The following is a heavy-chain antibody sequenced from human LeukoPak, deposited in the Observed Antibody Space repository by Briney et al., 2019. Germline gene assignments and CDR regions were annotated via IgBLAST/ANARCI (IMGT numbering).Heavy chain of an antibody. V-gene: IGHV3-48*03. CDR1: GFTVSSYE. CDR2: ISSSGSSI. D-gene: IGHD3-10*01. Sequence: GGSLRLSCAPSGFTVSSYEMNWVRQAPGKGMEWVSYISSSGSSIYYAHPLKGGFTISRDKAKNSLYLQMNSVRTEKTAVYYCAREGTVWFGELEGFDIWGQGTMVSVS. J-gene: IGHJ3*02. CDR3: AREGTVWFGELEGFDI.